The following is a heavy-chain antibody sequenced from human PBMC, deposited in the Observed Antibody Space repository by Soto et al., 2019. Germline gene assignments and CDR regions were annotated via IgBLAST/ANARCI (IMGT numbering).Heavy chain of an antibody. Sequence: GESLKISCKASGYTFSSYWIGWVRQMLGKGLEWMGIIYPPDSDTRYSPSFQGQVTISVDKSMTTAYLQWSSLKASDTAMYYCTRHVSGNWFDPWGQGTLVTVSS. D-gene: IGHD1-26*01. CDR3: TRHVSGNWFDP. CDR2: IYPPDSDT. CDR1: GYTFSSYW. J-gene: IGHJ5*02. V-gene: IGHV5-51*01.